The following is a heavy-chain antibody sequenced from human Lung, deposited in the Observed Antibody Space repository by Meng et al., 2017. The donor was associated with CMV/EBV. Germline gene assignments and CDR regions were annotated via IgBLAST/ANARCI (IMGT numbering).Heavy chain of an antibody. V-gene: IGHV1-69*05. CDR3: ARGNYGDYHYYGMDV. J-gene: IGHJ6*02. CDR2: IIPIFGTA. CDR1: GGTFSSYA. Sequence: SVXVSXXASGGTFSSYAISWVRQAPGQGLEWMGGIIPIFGTANYAQKFQGRVTITTDESTSTAYMELSSLRPEDTAVYYCARGNYGDYHYYGMDVWGQGTTVTVSS. D-gene: IGHD4-17*01.